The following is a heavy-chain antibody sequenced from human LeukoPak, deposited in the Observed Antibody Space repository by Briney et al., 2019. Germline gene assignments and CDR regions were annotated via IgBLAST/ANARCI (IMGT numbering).Heavy chain of an antibody. J-gene: IGHJ4*02. CDR2: IYYSGST. Sequence: SETLSLTCTVSGGSISSYYWSWIRQPPGKGLEWIGYIYYSGSTNYNPSLKSRVTISVDTSKNQFSLKLSSVTAADTAVYYCARGGDSSGYYLTPPGYWGQGTLVTVSS. CDR1: GGSISSYY. V-gene: IGHV4-59*01. CDR3: ARGGDSSGYYLTPPGY. D-gene: IGHD3-22*01.